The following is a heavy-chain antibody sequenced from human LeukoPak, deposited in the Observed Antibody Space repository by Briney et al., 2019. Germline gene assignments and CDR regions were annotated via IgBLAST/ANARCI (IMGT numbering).Heavy chain of an antibody. D-gene: IGHD3-3*01. CDR3: ARASPIYGAYYYYYMDV. Sequence: SVKVSCKASGGTFSSYAISWVRQAPGQGLEWMGGIIPIFGTANYAQKFQGRVTITADESTSTAYMELSSLRSEDTAVYYCARASPIYGAYYYYYMDVWGKGTTVTAPS. CDR1: GGTFSSYA. V-gene: IGHV1-69*13. J-gene: IGHJ6*03. CDR2: IIPIFGTA.